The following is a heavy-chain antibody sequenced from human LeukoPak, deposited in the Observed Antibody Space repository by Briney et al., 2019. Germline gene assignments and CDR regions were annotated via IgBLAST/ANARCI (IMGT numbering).Heavy chain of an antibody. D-gene: IGHD3-10*01. CDR1: GYNFTDYY. Sequence: ASVKVSCKASGYNFTDYYIHWIRQAPGQGLEWLGWINTNSGGTNYAQKFQDRVTVTRDTSISTAYMELSRLRSDDTAVYYCARVLWFGELSDAFDIWGQGTMVTVSS. CDR3: ARVLWFGELSDAFDI. J-gene: IGHJ3*02. V-gene: IGHV1-2*02. CDR2: INTNSGGT.